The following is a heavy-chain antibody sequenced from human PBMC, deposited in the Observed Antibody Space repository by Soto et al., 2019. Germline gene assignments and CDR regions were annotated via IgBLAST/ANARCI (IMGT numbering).Heavy chain of an antibody. CDR3: ASSYGSGYRAFDY. CDR2: INPILSMS. D-gene: IGHD3-10*01. V-gene: IGHV1-69*02. Sequence: QVQLVQSGAEVKKPGSSVRVSCKASGDTFTFYSINWVRQAPGLGLEWMGRINPILSMSNYAQRFQGRVTMTADKAKRTADMELSSLRSEDTAMYYCASSYGSGYRAFDYWGQGALVTVSS. CDR1: GDTFTFYS. J-gene: IGHJ4*02.